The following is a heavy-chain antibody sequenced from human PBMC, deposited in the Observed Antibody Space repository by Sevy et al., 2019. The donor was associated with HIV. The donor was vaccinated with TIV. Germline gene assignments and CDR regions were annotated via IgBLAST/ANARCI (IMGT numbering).Heavy chain of an antibody. CDR3: ATHRGLLLWRAFDI. D-gene: IGHD1-26*01. Sequence: ASVKVSCKVSGYTLTELSRHWVRQAPGKGLEWMGGFDPEDGETIYAQMFQGRVTMTEDTSTDTAYMELSSLRSEDTAVYYCATHRGLLLWRAFDIWGQGTMVTVSS. CDR2: FDPEDGET. J-gene: IGHJ3*02. V-gene: IGHV1-24*01. CDR1: GYTLTELS.